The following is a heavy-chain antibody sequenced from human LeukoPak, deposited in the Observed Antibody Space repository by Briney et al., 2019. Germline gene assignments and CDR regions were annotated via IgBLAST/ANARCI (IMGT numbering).Heavy chain of an antibody. J-gene: IGHJ4*02. D-gene: IGHD6-13*01. Sequence: PGGSLRLSCAASGFTFSSYAMSWVRQAPGKGLEWVALISYDGSTKYYADSVKGRFTISRDNSKNTLYLQVDSLRAEDTALYYCARPKQQMVPSYEYWGQGTLVTVSS. CDR3: ARPKQQMVPSYEY. CDR1: GFTFSSYA. CDR2: ISYDGSTK. V-gene: IGHV3-30-3*01.